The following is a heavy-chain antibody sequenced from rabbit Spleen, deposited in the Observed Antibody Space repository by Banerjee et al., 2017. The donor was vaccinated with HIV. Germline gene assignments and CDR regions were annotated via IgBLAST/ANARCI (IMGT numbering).Heavy chain of an antibody. Sequence: QEQLVESGGGLVQPEGSLTLTCTASGVSFSSNNYMCWFRQAPGKGLEWIACIDTGSIGFTYFASWAKGRFTISKAASTTVTLQMPSLTAADTATYFCARDSGTSFSSYGMDLWDPGTRVTVS. CDR3: ARDSGTSFSSYGMDL. CDR1: GVSFSSNNY. V-gene: IGHV1S45*01. CDR2: IDTGSIGFT. D-gene: IGHD8-1*01. J-gene: IGHJ6*01.